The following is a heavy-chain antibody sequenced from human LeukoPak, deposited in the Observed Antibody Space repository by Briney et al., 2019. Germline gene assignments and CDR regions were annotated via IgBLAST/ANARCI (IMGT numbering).Heavy chain of an antibody. CDR1: GYTFTSNG. D-gene: IGHD3-3*01. Sequence: GASVKVSCKSSGYTFTSNGISWGRHAPGQGLGWMGWISAYNGNTNYAQKLRSRVTMTTDPSTSTAYMELRSLRSDDRAVYYCARGVEYYFWRGYYPGGAFDIWGQGTKVTVSS. CDR2: ISAYNGNT. V-gene: IGHV1-18*01. J-gene: IGHJ3*02. CDR3: ARGVEYYFWRGYYPGGAFDI.